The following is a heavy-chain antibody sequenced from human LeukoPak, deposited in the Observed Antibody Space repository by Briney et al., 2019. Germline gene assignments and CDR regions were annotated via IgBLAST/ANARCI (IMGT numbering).Heavy chain of an antibody. CDR2: ISSSSTYT. J-gene: IGHJ4*02. V-gene: IGHV3-21*01. CDR3: ARNPVALYYFDY. Sequence: GGSLRLSCAASGFTFRSYSMNWVRQAPGKGLEWVSSISSSSTYTYYADSVKGRFTISRDNSKNTLYLQMNSLRAEDTAVYYCARNPVALYYFDYWGQGTLVTVSS. CDR1: GFTFRSYS. D-gene: IGHD6-19*01.